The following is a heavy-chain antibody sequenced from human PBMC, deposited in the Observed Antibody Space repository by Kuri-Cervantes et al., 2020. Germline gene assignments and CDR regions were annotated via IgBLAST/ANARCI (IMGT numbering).Heavy chain of an antibody. D-gene: IGHD2/OR15-2a*01. CDR1: GFTVSSNE. V-gene: IGHV3-23*01. CDR2: ISGSGGST. Sequence: GGSLRLSCAASGFTVSSNEMSWVRQAPGKGLEWVSAISGSGGSTYYADSVKGRFTISRDNSKNTLYLQLSNVGGEDTAVYFCAKQEVISGSPFVDYWGQGTLVTVSS. J-gene: IGHJ4*02. CDR3: AKQEVISGSPFVDY.